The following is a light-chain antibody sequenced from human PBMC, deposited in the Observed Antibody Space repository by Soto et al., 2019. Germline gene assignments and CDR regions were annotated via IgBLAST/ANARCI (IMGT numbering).Light chain of an antibody. Sequence: QSVLTQPASVSGSPGQSITISCTGTSSDVGGYNYVSWYQQHPGKAPKLMFYEVSNRPSGVSNRFSGSKSGNTASLTISGFQAEDEEDYYCSSYTSRSTLVVGTGTKVTVL. CDR2: EVS. CDR3: SSYTSRSTLV. J-gene: IGLJ1*01. CDR1: SSDVGGYNY. V-gene: IGLV2-14*01.